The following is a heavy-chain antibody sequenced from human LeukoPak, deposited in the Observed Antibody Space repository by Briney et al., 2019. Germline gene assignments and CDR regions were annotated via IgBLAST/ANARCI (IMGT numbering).Heavy chain of an antibody. CDR3: AKDRGSGWIRGFDY. V-gene: IGHV3-23*01. CDR1: GFTFRSYA. CDR2: IIDSGSNT. D-gene: IGHD6-19*01. Sequence: GGSLRLSCAASGFTFRSYAMSWVRQAPGKGLEWVSGIIDSGSNTYHADSVKGRFTISRDNSKNTLYLQVNSLRAEDTAIYYCAKDRGSGWIRGFDYWGQGTLVTVSS. J-gene: IGHJ4*02.